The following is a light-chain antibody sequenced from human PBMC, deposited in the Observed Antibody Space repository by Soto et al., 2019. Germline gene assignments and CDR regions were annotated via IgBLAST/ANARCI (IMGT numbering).Light chain of an antibody. J-gene: IGKJ1*01. Sequence: DIQMTQSPSTLSACVGDRVTITCRSSQSISSWLAWYQQKPGKAPKLLIYDASSLESGVPSRFSGSGSGTEFTLTISSLQPDDFATYYCQQYNSYSQTFDQGTKVEIK. CDR2: DAS. CDR1: QSISSW. V-gene: IGKV1-5*01. CDR3: QQYNSYSQT.